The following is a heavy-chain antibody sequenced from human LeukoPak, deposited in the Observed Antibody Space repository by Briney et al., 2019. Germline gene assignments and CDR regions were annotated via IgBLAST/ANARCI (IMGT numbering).Heavy chain of an antibody. CDR1: GYTFTGYY. Sequence: ASVEVSCRASGYTFTGYYMHWVRQAPGQGLEWMGRINPNSGGTSYAQKLQGRVTMTTDTSTSTAYMELRSLRSNDTAVYYCARDGRSATTVVHYWGQGTLVTVSS. CDR2: INPNSGGT. V-gene: IGHV1-2*06. D-gene: IGHD4-23*01. CDR3: ARDGRSATTVVHY. J-gene: IGHJ4*02.